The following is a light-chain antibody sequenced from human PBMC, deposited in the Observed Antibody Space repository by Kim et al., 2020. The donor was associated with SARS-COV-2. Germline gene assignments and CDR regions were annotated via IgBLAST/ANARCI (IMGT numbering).Light chain of an antibody. V-gene: IGLV3-19*01. CDR2: GKN. Sequence: ALGQTVRITCQGDSLRNYYASWYQQKPGQAPVLVIYGKNNRPSGIPDRFSGSNSGNTASLTITGTQAEDEADYYCNSRDSSTDLVIFGGGTQLTVL. J-gene: IGLJ2*01. CDR3: NSRDSSTDLVI. CDR1: SLRNYY.